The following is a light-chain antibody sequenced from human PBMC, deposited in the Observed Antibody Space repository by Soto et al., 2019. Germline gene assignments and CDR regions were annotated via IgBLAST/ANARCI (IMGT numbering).Light chain of an antibody. CDR3: QQYGTYWT. J-gene: IGKJ1*01. V-gene: IGKV1-5*03. Sequence: DIQMTQSPSTLSASVGDRVTITCRASQSISNWLAWYQQRPGKAPKLLIYKATSLESGVPSRFSGSGSGTEFTLTISSLQPDDFATYYCQQYGTYWTFGQGTKVEIK. CDR2: KAT. CDR1: QSISNW.